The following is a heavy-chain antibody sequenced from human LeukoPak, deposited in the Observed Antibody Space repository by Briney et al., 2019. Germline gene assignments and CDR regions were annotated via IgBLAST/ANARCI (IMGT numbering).Heavy chain of an antibody. Sequence: SETLSLTCTVSGGSTSDNDSYWGWIRQPPGKGLEWIGSIYFSGTTYYAPALKSRVTISVDISKNQFSLKLSSVPTADMSTYYCARNFGEGFDVWGQGTMVTVSS. V-gene: IGHV4-39*01. CDR2: IYFSGTT. D-gene: IGHD3-16*01. CDR3: ARNFGEGFDV. J-gene: IGHJ3*01. CDR1: GGSTSDNDSY.